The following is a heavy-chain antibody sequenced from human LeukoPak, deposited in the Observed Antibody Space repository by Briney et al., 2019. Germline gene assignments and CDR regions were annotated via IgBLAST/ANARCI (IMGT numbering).Heavy chain of an antibody. CDR2: ISYDGSNK. D-gene: IGHD4-17*01. V-gene: IGHV3-30-3*01. Sequence: TGGSLRLSCAASGFTFSSYAMHWVRQAPGKGLEWVAVISYDGSNKYYADSVKGRFTISRDNSKNTLYLQMNSLRAEDTAVYYCARADYGDYEYYFDYWGLGTLVTVSS. J-gene: IGHJ4*02. CDR1: GFTFSSYA. CDR3: ARADYGDYEYYFDY.